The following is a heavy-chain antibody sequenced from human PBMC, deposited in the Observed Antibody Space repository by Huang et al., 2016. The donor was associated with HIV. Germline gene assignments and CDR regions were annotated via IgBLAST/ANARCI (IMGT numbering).Heavy chain of an antibody. CDR3: ARVGGVAAGTFGTFDI. J-gene: IGHJ3*02. CDR2: SSSSSSNI. Sequence: EVQLVESGGGLVKPGGSLRLSCAASGFTFSSYSMNWVRQAPGKGPEWVSSSSSSSSNIYYADSVKGRFTISRDNAKNSLYLQMNSLRAEDTAVYYCARVGGVAAGTFGTFDIWGQGTMVTVSS. V-gene: IGHV3-21*01. CDR1: GFTFSSYS. D-gene: IGHD6-19*01.